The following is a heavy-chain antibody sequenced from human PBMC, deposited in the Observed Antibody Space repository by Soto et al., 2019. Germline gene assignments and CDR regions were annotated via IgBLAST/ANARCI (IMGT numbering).Heavy chain of an antibody. Sequence: ASVKVSCRASGYSFTNNDVSWVRQATGQGLEWMGWMNPGSGDTGYAQKFQGRVTMTRDISIATAYMELSSLRSDDTAIYYCARMATFGSLNWFDPWGQGTLVTVSS. V-gene: IGHV1-8*01. D-gene: IGHD3-16*01. J-gene: IGHJ5*02. CDR1: GYSFTNND. CDR2: MNPGSGDT. CDR3: ARMATFGSLNWFDP.